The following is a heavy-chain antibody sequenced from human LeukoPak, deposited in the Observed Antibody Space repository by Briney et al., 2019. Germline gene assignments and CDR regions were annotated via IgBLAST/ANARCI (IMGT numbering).Heavy chain of an antibody. V-gene: IGHV3-23*01. CDR3: AKSDCGGDCHLLDY. CDR2: FGGSGGTI. D-gene: IGHD2-21*02. Sequence: GGSLRLSCAASGFTFSTYAMNWVRQAPGKGLEWVSHFGGSGGTIYYADSVKGRFTISRDNSKNTLYLQMNSLRAEDTAVYYCAKSDCGGDCHLLDYWGQGTLVTVSS. CDR1: GFTFSTYA. J-gene: IGHJ4*02.